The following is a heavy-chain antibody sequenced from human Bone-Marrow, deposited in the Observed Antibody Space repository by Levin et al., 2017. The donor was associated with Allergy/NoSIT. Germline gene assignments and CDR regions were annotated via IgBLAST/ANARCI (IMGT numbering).Heavy chain of an antibody. V-gene: IGHV3-30*18. CDR2: ISYDGSNK. Sequence: LSLTCAASGFTFSSYGMHWVRQAPGKGLAWVAVISYDGSNKYYADSVKGRFTISRDNSKNTLYLQMDSLNPEDTAVYYCAKDGGVAHSSVWYGGFNSWGQGSLVTVSS. CDR1: GFTFSSYG. J-gene: IGHJ4*02. D-gene: IGHD6-19*01. CDR3: AKDGGVAHSSVWYGGFNS.